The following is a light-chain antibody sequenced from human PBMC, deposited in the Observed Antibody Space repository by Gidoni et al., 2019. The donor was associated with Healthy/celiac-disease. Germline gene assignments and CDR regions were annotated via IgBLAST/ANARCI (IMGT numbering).Light chain of an antibody. CDR3: QQLNSYPPMYT. Sequence: IQSTQSPSSLPASVGDRVTITCRASQGISSCLAWYQQKPGKAPKLLIYAASTLKSGVPSRFSGSGSGTDFTLTISSLQPEDFATYYCQQLNSYPPMYTFGQGTKLEIK. J-gene: IGKJ2*01. CDR2: AAS. V-gene: IGKV1-9*01. CDR1: QGISSC.